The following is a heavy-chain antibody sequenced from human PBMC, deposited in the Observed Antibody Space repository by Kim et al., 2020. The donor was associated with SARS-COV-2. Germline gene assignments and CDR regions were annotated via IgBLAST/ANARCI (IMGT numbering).Heavy chain of an antibody. CDR3: ARQGASSGWYPLDYYYYYGMDV. J-gene: IGHJ6*02. CDR2: IDPSDSYT. D-gene: IGHD6-19*01. CDR1: GYSFTSYW. Sequence: GESLKISCKGSGYSFTSYWISWVRQMPGKGLEWVGRIDPSDSYTNYSPSFQGHVTISADKSISTAYLQWSSLKASETAMYYCARQGASSGWYPLDYYYYYGMDVWGQGTTVTVSS. V-gene: IGHV5-10-1*01.